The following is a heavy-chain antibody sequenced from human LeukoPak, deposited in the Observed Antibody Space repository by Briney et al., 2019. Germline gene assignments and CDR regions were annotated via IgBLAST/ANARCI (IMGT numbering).Heavy chain of an antibody. CDR3: ARDSIAVAGTAFDY. V-gene: IGHV1-18*01. J-gene: IGHJ4*02. D-gene: IGHD6-19*01. CDR2: ISAYNGNT. Sequence: GASVKVSCKASGYTFSSYGFNWVRQAPGQGLEWMGWISAYNGNTNYAQKLQGRVTMTTDTSTSTAYLELRSLRSDDTAVYYCARDSIAVAGTAFDYWGQGTLVTVSS. CDR1: GYTFSSYG.